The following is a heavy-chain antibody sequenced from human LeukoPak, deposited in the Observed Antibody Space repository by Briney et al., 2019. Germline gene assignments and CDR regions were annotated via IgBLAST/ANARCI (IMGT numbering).Heavy chain of an antibody. CDR3: ASEPKYNWNDGYYMDV. D-gene: IGHD1-20*01. V-gene: IGHV1-18*01. Sequence: ASAKVSCKASGYTFTSYGISWVRQAPGQGLEWMGWISAYNGNTNYAQKLQGRVTMTTDTSTSTAYMELRSLGSEDTAVYYCASEPKYNWNDGYYMDVWGKGTTVTVSS. J-gene: IGHJ6*03. CDR2: ISAYNGNT. CDR1: GYTFTSYG.